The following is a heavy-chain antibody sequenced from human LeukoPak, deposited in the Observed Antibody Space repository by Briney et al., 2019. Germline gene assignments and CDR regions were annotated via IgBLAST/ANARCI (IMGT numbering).Heavy chain of an antibody. D-gene: IGHD3-10*01. CDR3: ARIGSYGSGYYHYYYMDV. Sequence: DPGGSLRLSCTASRFYFSTYDMNWVRQAPGKGLEWLSYISSGGSSIDYADSVKGRFTISRDNTKNSLYLEMNSLRAEDTAVYYCARIGSYGSGYYHYYYMDVWGKGTTVTVSS. CDR2: ISSGGSSI. J-gene: IGHJ6*03. V-gene: IGHV3-48*03. CDR1: RFYFSTYD.